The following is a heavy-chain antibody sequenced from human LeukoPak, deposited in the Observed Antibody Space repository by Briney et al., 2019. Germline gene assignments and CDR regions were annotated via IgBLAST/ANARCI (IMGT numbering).Heavy chain of an antibody. J-gene: IGHJ5*02. CDR2: IYYSGST. D-gene: IGHD2-2*03. CDR3: ARLKNGFPRDGFDP. CDR1: GGSMSSSSYY. V-gene: IGHV4-39*01. Sequence: SETLSLTCTVSGGSMSSSSYYWGWIRQLPGKGLEWVATIYYSGSTYYNLSLKSRVTISVDTSKNQFFLKLSSVTAADTAVYYCARLKNGFPRDGFDPWGQGTLVTVSS.